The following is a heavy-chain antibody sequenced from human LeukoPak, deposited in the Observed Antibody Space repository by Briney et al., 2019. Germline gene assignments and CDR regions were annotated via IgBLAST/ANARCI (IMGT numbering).Heavy chain of an antibody. D-gene: IGHD5-24*01. CDR1: GFTFSNYW. CDR3: ARASDPWLQLS. Sequence: GGSLTLSCAASGFTFSNYWMIWVRQAPGKGLEWVGNIKQDGSEKQYADSVRGRFSISRDNAQTTLYLQMNSLRAEDTAVYYCARASDPWLQLSWGQGTLVTVSS. V-gene: IGHV3-7*04. J-gene: IGHJ4*02. CDR2: IKQDGSEK.